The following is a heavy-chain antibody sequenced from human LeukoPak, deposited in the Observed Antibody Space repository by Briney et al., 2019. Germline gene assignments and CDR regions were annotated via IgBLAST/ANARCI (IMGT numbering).Heavy chain of an antibody. V-gene: IGHV4-39*01. J-gene: IGHJ4*02. CDR2: IYYSGST. D-gene: IGHD2-2*01. CDR3: ARGITSSPGYYLDR. Sequence: SETLSLTCTVSGGSISRSSYYWGWFRQPPGKGLEWIGSIYYSGSTYYNPSVKSRVTISVDTSKNQFSLNLRSVTAPDTAVYYCARGITSSPGYYLDRWGRGTLVTASS. CDR1: GGSISRSSYY.